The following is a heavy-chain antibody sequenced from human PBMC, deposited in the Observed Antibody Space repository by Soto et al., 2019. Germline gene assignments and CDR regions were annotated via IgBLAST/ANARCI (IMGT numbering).Heavy chain of an antibody. D-gene: IGHD1-26*01. Sequence: VVSLRLSCAASGFTFSSYAMHWVRQAPGKGLEWVAVISYDGSNKYYADSVKGRFTISRDNSKNTLYLQMNSLRAEDTAVYYCATDRGDWGQGTLVTVCS. CDR2: ISYDGSNK. J-gene: IGHJ4*02. V-gene: IGHV3-30-3*01. CDR3: ATDRGD. CDR1: GFTFSSYA.